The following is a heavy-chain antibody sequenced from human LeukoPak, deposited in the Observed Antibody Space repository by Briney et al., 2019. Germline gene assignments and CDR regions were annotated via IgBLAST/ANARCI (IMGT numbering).Heavy chain of an antibody. CDR3: ARDAPYGPDALDL. V-gene: IGHV3-48*03. Sequence: GGSLRLSCGASGFTFSTYAMNWVRQAPGKGLEWLSYISDSGSTIHYADSVKGRLTISRDNAKNSLYLQMNSLRAEDTAVYYCARDAPYGPDALDLWGQGTMVTVSS. CDR1: GFTFSTYA. CDR2: ISDSGSTI. D-gene: IGHD3-10*01. J-gene: IGHJ3*01.